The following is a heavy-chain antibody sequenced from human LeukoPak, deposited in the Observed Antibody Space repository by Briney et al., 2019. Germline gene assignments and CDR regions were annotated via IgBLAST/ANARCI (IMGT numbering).Heavy chain of an antibody. J-gene: IGHJ6*03. CDR2: ISYDGSNK. V-gene: IGHV3-30*03. D-gene: IGHD2-15*01. CDR3: ARVLRYCSGGNCYSGGLGYMDV. Sequence: AGGSLRLSCAASGFTFSSYGMHWVRQAPGKGLEWVAVISYDGSNKYYADSVKGRFTISRDNSKNTLYLQMNSLRAEDTAVYYCARVLRYCSGGNCYSGGLGYMDVWGKGTTVTISS. CDR1: GFTFSSYG.